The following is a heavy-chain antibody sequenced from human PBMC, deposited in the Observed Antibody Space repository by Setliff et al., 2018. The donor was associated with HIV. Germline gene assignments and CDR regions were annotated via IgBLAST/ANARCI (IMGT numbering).Heavy chain of an antibody. J-gene: IGHJ3*02. CDR3: ARTGYAFDI. Sequence: PSETLSLTCTVSGGSISNYYWSWIRQPPGKGLEWIGYIYYSGSTNYNPSLKNRVTISIDSSKNQFSLKLMSLTAADTAVYYRARTGYAFDIWGRGTMVTVSS. CDR2: IYYSGST. CDR1: GGSISNYY. V-gene: IGHV4-59*08.